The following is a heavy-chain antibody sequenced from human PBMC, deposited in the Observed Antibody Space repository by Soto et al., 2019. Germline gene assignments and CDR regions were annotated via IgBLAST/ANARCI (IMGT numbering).Heavy chain of an antibody. CDR2: ISAYNGNT. V-gene: IGHV1-18*01. D-gene: IGHD3-3*01. J-gene: IGHJ6*02. CDR1: GYTFTSYG. Sequence: QAQLVQSGAEVKKPGASVKVSCKASGYTFTSYGISWVRQAPGQGLEWMGWISAYNGNTNYAQKLQGRVTMTTDTSTSTAYMELRSLRSDDTAVYYCARDGGGNDFWSGYYYYGMDVWGQGTTVTVSS. CDR3: ARDGGGNDFWSGYYYYGMDV.